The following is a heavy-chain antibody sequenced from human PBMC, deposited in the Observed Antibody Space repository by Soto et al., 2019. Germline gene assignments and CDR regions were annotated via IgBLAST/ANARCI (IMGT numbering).Heavy chain of an antibody. D-gene: IGHD2-15*01. CDR1: GFTFTSSA. J-gene: IGHJ6*02. CDR2: IVVGSGNT. CDR3: AADSTAYCSGGSCYLYYYYGMDV. V-gene: IGHV1-58*01. Sequence: ASVKVSCKASGFTFTSSAVQWVRQARGQRLEWIGWIVVGSGNTNYAQKFQERVTITRDMSTSTAYMELSSLRSEDTAVYYCAADSTAYCSGGSCYLYYYYGMDVWGQGTTVTVSS.